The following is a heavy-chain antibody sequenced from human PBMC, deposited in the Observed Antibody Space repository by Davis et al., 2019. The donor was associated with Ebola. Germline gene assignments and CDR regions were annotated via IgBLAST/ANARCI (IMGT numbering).Heavy chain of an antibody. CDR1: GGSISSSNW. D-gene: IGHD2-15*01. CDR2: IYHSGST. Sequence: SETLSLTCAVSGGSISSSNWWRWVRQPPGKGLEWIGEIYHSGSTNYNPSIKSRVTISVDKSKNQFSLKLSSVTAADTAVYYCARDATICSGGSCYFNPWGQGTLVTVSS. J-gene: IGHJ5*02. V-gene: IGHV4-4*02. CDR3: ARDATICSGGSCYFNP.